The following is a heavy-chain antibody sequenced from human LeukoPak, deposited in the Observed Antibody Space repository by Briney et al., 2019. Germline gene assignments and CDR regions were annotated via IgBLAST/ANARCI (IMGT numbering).Heavy chain of an antibody. Sequence: ASVKVSCKASGYTFTSYDINWVRQSTGQGLEWMGWMNPNSGNTGYAQKFQGRVTIARNTSISTAYMELSSLRSEDTAVYYCARGVVGASEIDYWGQGTLVTVSS. CDR3: ARGVVGASEIDY. D-gene: IGHD2-15*01. V-gene: IGHV1-8*03. CDR1: GYTFTSYD. J-gene: IGHJ4*02. CDR2: MNPNSGNT.